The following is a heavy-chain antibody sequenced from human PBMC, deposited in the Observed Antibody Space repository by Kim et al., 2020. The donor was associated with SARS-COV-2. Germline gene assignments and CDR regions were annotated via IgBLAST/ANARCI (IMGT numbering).Heavy chain of an antibody. Sequence: YSPSFQGQVTISADKSISTAYLQWSSLRASDSAMYYCASRRAVAGGVDYWGQGTLVTVSS. CDR3: ASRRAVAGGVDY. J-gene: IGHJ4*02. D-gene: IGHD6-19*01. V-gene: IGHV5-51*01.